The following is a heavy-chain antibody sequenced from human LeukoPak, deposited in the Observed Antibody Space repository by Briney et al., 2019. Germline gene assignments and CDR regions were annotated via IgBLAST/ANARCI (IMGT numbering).Heavy chain of an antibody. V-gene: IGHV3-23*01. J-gene: IGHJ4*02. CDR1: GFTFNFYG. Sequence: PGGSLRLSCEASGFTFNFYGMIWVRQAPGKGLEWVSAISNGGSITHYADSVKGRFTISRDKSRSTLFLQMYSLRAEDTAVYYCAKALPYRAGYEYYFDSWGQGTLVTVSS. CDR2: ISNGGSIT. D-gene: IGHD5-12*01. CDR3: AKALPYRAGYEYYFDS.